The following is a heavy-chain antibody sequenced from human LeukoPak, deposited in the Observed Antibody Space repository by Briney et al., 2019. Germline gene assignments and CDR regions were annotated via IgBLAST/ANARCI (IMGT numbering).Heavy chain of an antibody. CDR1: GYTFTSYG. V-gene: IGHV1-18*01. CDR2: ISAYNGNT. J-gene: IGHJ3*02. D-gene: IGHD3-22*01. Sequence: ASVKVSCKASGYTFTSYGISWVQQAPGQGLEWMGWISAYNGNTNYAQKLQGRVTMTTDTSTSTAYMELRSLRSDDTAVYYCARDQYYDSSGYLVAFDIWGQGTMVTVSS. CDR3: ARDQYYDSSGYLVAFDI.